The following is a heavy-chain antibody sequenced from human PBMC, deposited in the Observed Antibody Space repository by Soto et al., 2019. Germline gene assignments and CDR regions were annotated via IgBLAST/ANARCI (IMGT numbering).Heavy chain of an antibody. J-gene: IGHJ4*02. D-gene: IGHD3-10*01. V-gene: IGHV3-15*07. CDR2: IKTKTDGGTA. CDR1: GFTFSNAY. CDR3: TTAITWFGEFSTNDY. Sequence: GGSLRLSCAASGFTFSNAYMNWVRQAPGKGLEWVGRIKTKTDGGTADYAAPVKGRFTISRDDSEHTLYLQMNSLKTEDTALYYCTTAITWFGEFSTNDYWGQGTLVTVSS.